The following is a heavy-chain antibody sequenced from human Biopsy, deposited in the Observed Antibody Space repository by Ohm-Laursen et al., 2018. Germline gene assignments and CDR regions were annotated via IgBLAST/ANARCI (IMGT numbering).Heavy chain of an antibody. CDR1: GYAVNDYF. CDR2: ISPNSGGT. Sequence: SVKVSCTGSGYAVNDYFLHWLRQAPGQGPEWMGWISPNSGGTNYAQKFQGRVTMTTDTSTSTVYLELRRLISDDTAVYYCARDIMNRIAGLVARSDVFDVWGQGTLVTVSS. D-gene: IGHD3-16*01. J-gene: IGHJ3*01. V-gene: IGHV1-2*02. CDR3: ARDIMNRIAGLVARSDVFDV.